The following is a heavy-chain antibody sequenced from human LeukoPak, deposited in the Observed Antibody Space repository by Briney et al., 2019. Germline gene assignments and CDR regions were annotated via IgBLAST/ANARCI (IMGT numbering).Heavy chain of an antibody. CDR3: AKVLYSSSWYMLGY. CDR2: ISGSGGST. Sequence: SGGSLRPSCAASGFTFSSYAMSWVRQAPGKGLEWVSAISGSGGSTYYADSVKGRFTISRDNSKNTLYLQMNSLRAEDTAVYYCAKVLYSSSWYMLGYWGQGTLVTVSS. CDR1: GFTFSSYA. J-gene: IGHJ4*02. D-gene: IGHD6-13*01. V-gene: IGHV3-23*01.